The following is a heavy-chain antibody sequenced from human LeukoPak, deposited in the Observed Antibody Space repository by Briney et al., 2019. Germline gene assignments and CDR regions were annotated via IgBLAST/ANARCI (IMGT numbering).Heavy chain of an antibody. V-gene: IGHV3-30-3*01. Sequence: GRSLRLSCGPSGFTFSTYTMHWVRQAPGKGLEWVAAISYDGTNKYYADSVKGRFTISRDNSKMTLYLQMNSLRTEDTALYFCARNENNGMDVWGHGTTVTVSS. J-gene: IGHJ6*02. CDR2: ISYDGTNK. CDR1: GFTFSTYT. CDR3: ARNENNGMDV.